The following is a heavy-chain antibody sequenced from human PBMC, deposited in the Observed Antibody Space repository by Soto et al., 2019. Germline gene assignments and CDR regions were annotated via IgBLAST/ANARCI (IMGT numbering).Heavy chain of an antibody. J-gene: IGHJ6*03. CDR3: ARDLDRSGANRYYYYYMDV. Sequence: QVQLVQSGAEVKKPGSSVKVSCKASGGTFSSFTISWERQAPGQGLEWMGRIIPILGIANYAQKFQGRVTITADKSTRTAYMELSSLRSEDTAVYYCARDLDRSGANRYYYYYMDVWGKGTTVTVSS. CDR1: GGTFSSFT. CDR2: IIPILGIA. V-gene: IGHV1-69*08. D-gene: IGHD2-15*01.